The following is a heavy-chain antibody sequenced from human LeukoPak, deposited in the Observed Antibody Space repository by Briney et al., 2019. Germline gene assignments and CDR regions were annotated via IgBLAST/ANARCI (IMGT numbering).Heavy chain of an antibody. CDR2: INSDGSST. Sequence: SGGSLRLSCAASGFTFSSYWMHWARQAPGKGLVWVSRINSDGSSTSYADSVKGRFTISRDNAKNTLYLQMNSLRAEDTAVYYCARDPSYYYDSSGYQGDYWGQGTLVTVSS. V-gene: IGHV3-74*01. J-gene: IGHJ4*02. D-gene: IGHD3-22*01. CDR3: ARDPSYYYDSSGYQGDY. CDR1: GFTFSSYW.